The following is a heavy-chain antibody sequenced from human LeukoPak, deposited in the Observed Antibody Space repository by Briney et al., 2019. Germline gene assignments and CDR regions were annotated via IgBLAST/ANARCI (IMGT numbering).Heavy chain of an antibody. Sequence: SQTLSLTCAVSGGSISSGGYSWSWIRQPPGKGLEWIGYIYHSGSTYYNPSLKSRVTISVDRSKNQFSLKLSSVTAADTAVYYCARGSTETKKDIVVVVAATGLSFFDYWGQGTLVTVSS. D-gene: IGHD2-15*01. V-gene: IGHV4-30-2*01. CDR1: GGSISSGGYS. CDR3: ARGSTETKKDIVVVVAATGLSFFDY. CDR2: IYHSGST. J-gene: IGHJ4*02.